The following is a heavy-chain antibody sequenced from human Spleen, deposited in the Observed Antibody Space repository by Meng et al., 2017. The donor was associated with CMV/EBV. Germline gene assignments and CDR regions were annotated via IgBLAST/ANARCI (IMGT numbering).Heavy chain of an antibody. CDR1: GFIFSSFW. J-gene: IGHJ6*02. CDR2: IKQDGSKK. CDR3: ARDPSTYYYGMDV. D-gene: IGHD2-2*01. Sequence: GESLKISCAASGFIFSSFWMSWVRQAPGKGLQWVANIKQDGSKKYYVDSVKGRFTIPRDNAKNSLFLQMDTLRAEDTAVYYCARDPSTYYYGMDVWGQGTTVTVSS. V-gene: IGHV3-7*01.